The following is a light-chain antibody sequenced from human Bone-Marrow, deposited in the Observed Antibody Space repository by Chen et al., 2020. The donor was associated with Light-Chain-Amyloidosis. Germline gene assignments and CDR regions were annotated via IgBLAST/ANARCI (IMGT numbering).Light chain of an antibody. CDR3: QVWDRSSDRPV. Sequence: SYLLTQPSSVSVAPGQTATIACGGNNIVSKSVHWYQQTPGPAPLLLVYDDSDRPSGIPERLSGSNSGNTATLTISRVEAGDEADYYCQVWDRSSDRPVFGGGTKLTVL. J-gene: IGLJ3*02. CDR1: NIVSKS. V-gene: IGLV3-21*02. CDR2: DDS.